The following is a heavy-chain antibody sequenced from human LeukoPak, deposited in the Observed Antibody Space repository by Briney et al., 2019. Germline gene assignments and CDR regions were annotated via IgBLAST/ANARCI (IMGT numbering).Heavy chain of an antibody. CDR1: GYTFTSYA. CDR2: INAGNGNT. J-gene: IGHJ4*02. D-gene: IGHD2-21*02. CDR3: ARVKSCGGDCYYFDF. Sequence: GASVKVSCKASGYTFTSYAMHWVRQAPGQRLEWMGWINAGNGNTKYSQKFQGRVTMTRDTSTTAVYMELGSLRSEDTAVYYCARVKSCGGDCYYFDFWGQGTLVTVSS. V-gene: IGHV1-3*01.